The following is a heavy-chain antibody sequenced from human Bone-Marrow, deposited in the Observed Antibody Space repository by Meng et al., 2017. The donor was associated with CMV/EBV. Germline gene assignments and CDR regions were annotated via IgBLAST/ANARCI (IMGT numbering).Heavy chain of an antibody. CDR1: GFTFSSYW. CDR3: AREGAAAIETYNNYGMDV. J-gene: IGHJ6*02. CDR2: IKQDGSEK. Sequence: GESLKISCAASGFTFSSYWMSWVRQAPGKGLEWVANIKQDGSEKYYVDSVRGRFTISRDNAKNSLYLQMNSLRAEDTAVYYCAREGAAAIETYNNYGMDVWGQGTTVTVSS. D-gene: IGHD2-2*01. V-gene: IGHV3-7*01.